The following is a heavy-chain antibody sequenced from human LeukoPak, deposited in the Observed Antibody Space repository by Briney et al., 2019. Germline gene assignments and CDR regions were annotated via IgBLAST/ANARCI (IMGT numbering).Heavy chain of an antibody. V-gene: IGHV4-39*01. Sequence: SETLSLTCTVSGGSISSSSYYWGWLRQPPGKGLEWIGSIYYSGSTYYNPSLKSRVTISVDTSKNQFSLKLSTVTAADTAVYYCARPAVVPAAIPYYYYYMDVWGKGTTVTVSS. CDR2: IYYSGST. CDR3: ARPAVVPAAIPYYYYYMDV. D-gene: IGHD2-2*02. J-gene: IGHJ6*03. CDR1: GGSISSSSYY.